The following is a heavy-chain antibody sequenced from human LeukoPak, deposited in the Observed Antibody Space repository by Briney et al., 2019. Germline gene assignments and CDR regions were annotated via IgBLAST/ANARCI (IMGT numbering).Heavy chain of an antibody. CDR1: GGTFSSYA. CDR2: IIPIFGTA. V-gene: IGHV1-69*13. J-gene: IGHJ4*02. Sequence: ASVKVSCKASGGTFSSYAISWLRQAPGQGLEWMGGIIPIFGTANYAQKFQGRVTITADESTSTAYMELSSLRSEDTAVYYCASGGYGQYYFDYWGQGTLVTVSS. D-gene: IGHD2-15*01. CDR3: ASGGYGQYYFDY.